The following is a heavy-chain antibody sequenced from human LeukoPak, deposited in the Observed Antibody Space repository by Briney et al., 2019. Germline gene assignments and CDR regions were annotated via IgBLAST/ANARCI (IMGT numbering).Heavy chain of an antibody. Sequence: ASVTVSCTASGGTFSSYAISWVRHAPGQGLEWMGGIIPIFGTANYAQKFQGRVTITTDESTSTAYMELSSLRSEDTAVYYCARGKHYYGSGTGYYYMDVWGKGTTVTVSS. V-gene: IGHV1-69*05. J-gene: IGHJ6*03. CDR3: ARGKHYYGSGTGYYYMDV. CDR1: GGTFSSYA. CDR2: IIPIFGTA. D-gene: IGHD3-10*01.